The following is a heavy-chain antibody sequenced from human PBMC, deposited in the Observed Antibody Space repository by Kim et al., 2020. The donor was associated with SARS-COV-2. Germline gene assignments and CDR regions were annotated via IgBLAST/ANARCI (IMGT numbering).Heavy chain of an antibody. J-gene: IGHJ3*02. D-gene: IGHD1-26*01. CDR2: LDEDGRIT. CDR1: EFTFSSYW. V-gene: IGHV3-74*01. CDR3: VRVGYTGSYSLWYI. Sequence: GGSLRLSCAASEFTFSSYWMHWVRQTPGKGLVWVSRLDEDGRITDYADSVKGRFTISRDNARNMVYLQMHSLRAEDTAMYYCVRVGYTGSYSLWYIWG.